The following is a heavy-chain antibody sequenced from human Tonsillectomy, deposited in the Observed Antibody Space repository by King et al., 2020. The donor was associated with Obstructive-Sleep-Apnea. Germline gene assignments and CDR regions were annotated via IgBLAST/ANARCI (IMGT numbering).Heavy chain of an antibody. V-gene: IGHV1-2*02. J-gene: IGHJ4*02. Sequence: QLVQSGAEVKKPGASVKVSCKASGYTFTGYYIHWVRQAPGQGLELMGLINPNSGGTNYAQKVQGRVTMTRDTSISTAYMELSRLISDDTAVYYCATVAVSTATYYFDYWGQGTLVTVSS. CDR1: GYTFTGYY. CDR2: INPNSGGT. D-gene: IGHD4-17*01. CDR3: ATVAVSTATYYFDY.